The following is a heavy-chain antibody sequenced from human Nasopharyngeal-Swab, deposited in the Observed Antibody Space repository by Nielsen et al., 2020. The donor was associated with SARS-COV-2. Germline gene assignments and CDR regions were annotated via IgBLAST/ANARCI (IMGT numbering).Heavy chain of an antibody. D-gene: IGHD3-22*01. CDR1: GGSISSYY. CDR2: IYTSGST. CDR3: ARVDNYYDSSGYRQYYFDY. Sequence: SETLSLTCTVSGGSISSYYWSWIRQLAGKGLEWIGRIYTSGSTNYNPSLKSRVTMSVDTSKNQFSLKLSSVTAADTAVYYCARVDNYYDSSGYRQYYFDYWGQGTLVTVSS. J-gene: IGHJ4*02. V-gene: IGHV4-4*07.